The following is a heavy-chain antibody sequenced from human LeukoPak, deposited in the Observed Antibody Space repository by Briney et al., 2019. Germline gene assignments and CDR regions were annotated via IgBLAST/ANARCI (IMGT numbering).Heavy chain of an antibody. CDR1: GGSISSNSYY. V-gene: IGHV4-31*03. CDR3: ASGWDQFDY. J-gene: IGHJ4*02. Sequence: TSETLSLTCTVSGGSISSNSYYCSWVRHHPAKGLEWIGSIYYSGTTYYNPSLKSRLTISLDTSKNQFSLKLSSVTAADTAVYYCASGWDQFDYWGQGTLVTVSS. D-gene: IGHD1-26*01. CDR2: IYYSGTT.